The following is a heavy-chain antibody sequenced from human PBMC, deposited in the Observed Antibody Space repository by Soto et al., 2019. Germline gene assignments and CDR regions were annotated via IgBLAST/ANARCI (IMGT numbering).Heavy chain of an antibody. CDR3: GRDFNWAVDT. J-gene: IGHJ5*02. CDR1: GFTFSSYA. V-gene: IGHV3-23*01. Sequence: LRLSCAASGFTFSSYAMSWVRQAPGKGLEWVSDISSSGGSTYYADSARGRFTISRDIAKNTVYLQMNSLRAEDTAVYYCGRDFNWAVDTWGQGIQVTVSS. D-gene: IGHD3-16*01. CDR2: ISSSGGST.